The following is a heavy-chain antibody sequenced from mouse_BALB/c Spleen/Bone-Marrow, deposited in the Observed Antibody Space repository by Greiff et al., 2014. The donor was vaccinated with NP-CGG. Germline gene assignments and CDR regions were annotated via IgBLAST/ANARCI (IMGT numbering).Heavy chain of an antibody. J-gene: IGHJ2*01. Sequence: EVQLVESGPSLVKPSQTLSLTCSVTGDFITSGYWNWIRKFPGNKLEYMGYISYSGTTYYSPSLKSRISITRDTSKNQYYLQLNSVTTEDTATYYCATYDGYYFDYWGQGTTLTVSS. V-gene: IGHV3-8*02. D-gene: IGHD1-2*01. CDR1: GDFITSGY. CDR2: ISYSGTT. CDR3: ATYDGYYFDY.